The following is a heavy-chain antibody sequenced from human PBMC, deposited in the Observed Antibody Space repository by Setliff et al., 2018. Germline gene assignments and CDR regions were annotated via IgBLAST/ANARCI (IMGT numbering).Heavy chain of an antibody. D-gene: IGHD3-22*01. V-gene: IGHV4-39*01. Sequence: LSLTCSVSGGSISSSIYYWGWIRQPPGKGLEWIGSIYYSGSTYYSPSLKRRVTISVDTSKNQFSLKLSSVTAADTAVYYCATRTYYDSNGYYYGIAGPFDIWGQGTMVTVSS. J-gene: IGHJ3*02. CDR2: IYYSGST. CDR1: GGSISSSIYY. CDR3: ATRTYYDSNGYYYGIAGPFDI.